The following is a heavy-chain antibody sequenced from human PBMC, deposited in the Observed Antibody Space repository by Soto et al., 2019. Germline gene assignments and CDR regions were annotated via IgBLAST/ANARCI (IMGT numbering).Heavy chain of an antibody. V-gene: IGHV4-59*08. D-gene: IGHD3-3*01. CDR2: VYYSGST. J-gene: IGHJ4*02. CDR3: ARTNYDFWSGFGY. Sequence: SETLPLTCPFSGGSISSYYWSWIRQPPGERLEWIGYVYYSGSTNYNPSLKSRVTISVDTSKNQFSLKLNSVTAADTAVYYCARTNYDFWSGFGYWGQGTLVTVSS. CDR1: GGSISSYY.